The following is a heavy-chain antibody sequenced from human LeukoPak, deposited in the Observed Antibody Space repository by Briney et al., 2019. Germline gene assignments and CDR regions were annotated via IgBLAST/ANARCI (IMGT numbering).Heavy chain of an antibody. Sequence: SETLSLTCTVSGGSISSSSYYWGCLRQPPGKGLEWIGSINYSGTTYYNSSLKSRVTISVDTSKNQFSLKLNSLTAADTAVYYRARDRGVVAGTGGYFDYWGQGTLVTVSS. J-gene: IGHJ4*02. V-gene: IGHV4-39*07. CDR2: INYSGTT. CDR3: ARDRGVVAGTGGYFDY. D-gene: IGHD6-19*01. CDR1: GGSISSSSYY.